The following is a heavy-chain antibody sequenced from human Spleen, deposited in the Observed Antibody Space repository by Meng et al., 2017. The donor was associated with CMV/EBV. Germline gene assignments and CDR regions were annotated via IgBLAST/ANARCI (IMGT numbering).Heavy chain of an antibody. CDR1: GIFTGQY. V-gene: IGHV1-2*02. J-gene: IGHJ6*02. CDR3: ARGRVAPPTMDYYYAMDV. D-gene: IGHD2-2*01. CDR2: INPNSDDT. Sequence: ASVKVSCKASGIFTGQYIHWVRQAPGQGLEWMGWINPNSDDTKYARKFQDRVTMTRDTSISTAYMDLSRLKFDDTAIYYCARGRVAPPTMDYYYAMDVWGQGTTVTVSS.